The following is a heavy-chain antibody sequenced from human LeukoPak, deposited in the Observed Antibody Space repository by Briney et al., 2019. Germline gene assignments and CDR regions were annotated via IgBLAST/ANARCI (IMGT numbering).Heavy chain of an antibody. D-gene: IGHD6-19*01. CDR1: ESTFRVYG. CDR2: IRYDGSNK. V-gene: IGHV3-30*02. Sequence: GGSLRLSCVASESTFRVYGMHWVRQAPGKGLEWVAFIRYDGSNKYYADSVKGRFTISRDNSKNTLYLQMNSLRAADTAVYYCARDGAGSGWYYWGQGILVTVSS. J-gene: IGHJ4*02. CDR3: ARDGAGSGWYY.